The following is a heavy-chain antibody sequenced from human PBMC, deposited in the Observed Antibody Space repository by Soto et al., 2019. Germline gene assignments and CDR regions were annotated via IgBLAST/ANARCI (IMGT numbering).Heavy chain of an antibody. Sequence: QMRLQESGSGLVKPSQTLSLTCAVYGGSLSSGGYAWNWIRQPPGKGLEWIGYIYHSGYTSYNPSLKNRVTISVDKSKNQFSLTLSFVTAADTAVYYCARDSLTGNYFDPWGQGTLVTVSS. D-gene: IGHD1-7*01. CDR3: ARDSLTGNYFDP. CDR2: IYHSGYT. CDR1: GGSLSSGGYA. J-gene: IGHJ5*02. V-gene: IGHV4-30-2*01.